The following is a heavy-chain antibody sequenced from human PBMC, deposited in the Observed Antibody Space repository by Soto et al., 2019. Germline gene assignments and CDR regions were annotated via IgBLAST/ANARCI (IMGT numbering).Heavy chain of an antibody. D-gene: IGHD3-22*01. V-gene: IGHV3-74*01. CDR3: ARELLAAYDSSGYGRIDY. Sequence: GGSLRLSCAASGFTFSSYWMHWVRQAPGKGLVWVSRINSDGSSTSYADSVKGRFTISRDNAKNTLYLQMNSLRAEDTAVYYCARELLAAYDSSGYGRIDYWGQGTLVTVSS. CDR1: GFTFSSYW. CDR2: INSDGSST. J-gene: IGHJ4*02.